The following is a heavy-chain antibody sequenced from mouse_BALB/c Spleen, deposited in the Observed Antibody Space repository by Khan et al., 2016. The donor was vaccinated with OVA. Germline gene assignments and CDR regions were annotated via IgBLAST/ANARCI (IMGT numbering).Heavy chain of an antibody. J-gene: IGHJ4*01. Sequence: QVQLQQSGPGLVAPSHSLSITCTVSGFSLTSYGVNCVRQPPGKGLEWLGVIWGDGSTNYHSALISRLIISKDNSKSQVFLKLNSLQTDDTATYYCAKFTPDYYSMDYWGQGSSVTVSS. CDR2: IWGDGST. V-gene: IGHV2-3*01. CDR3: AKFTPDYYSMDY. CDR1: GFSLTSYG. D-gene: IGHD1-1*01.